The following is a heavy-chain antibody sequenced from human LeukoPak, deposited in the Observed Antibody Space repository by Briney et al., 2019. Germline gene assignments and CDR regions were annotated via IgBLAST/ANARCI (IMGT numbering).Heavy chain of an antibody. CDR1: GYTLSELS. Sequence: ASVKVSCKVSGYTLSELSMHWVRQTPGKGLEWMGGFNPEDGDTIYAQNFQGRLTMTEDTSTDTAYMELSSLRSEDTAVYYCATDFGYFDWLLTDSWGQGTLVIVSS. V-gene: IGHV1-24*01. J-gene: IGHJ4*02. CDR2: FNPEDGDT. CDR3: ATDFGYFDWLLTDS. D-gene: IGHD3-9*01.